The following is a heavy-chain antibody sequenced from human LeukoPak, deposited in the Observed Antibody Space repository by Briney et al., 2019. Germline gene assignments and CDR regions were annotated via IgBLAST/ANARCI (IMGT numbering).Heavy chain of an antibody. Sequence: SETLSLTCTVSGGSISSYYWSWIRQPPGKGLEWIGYIYYSGSTNYNPSLKSRVTISVDTSKNQFSLKLSSVTAADTAVCYCARDEADSSGYYYESAFDIWGQGTMVTVSS. V-gene: IGHV4-59*01. J-gene: IGHJ3*02. CDR3: ARDEADSSGYYYESAFDI. CDR2: IYYSGST. D-gene: IGHD3-22*01. CDR1: GGSISSYY.